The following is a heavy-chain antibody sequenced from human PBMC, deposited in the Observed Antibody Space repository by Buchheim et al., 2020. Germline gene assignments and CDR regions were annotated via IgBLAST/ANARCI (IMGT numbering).Heavy chain of an antibody. Sequence: EAQLLESGGGLVQPGGSLRLSCAASGFTFSKYVMNWVRQAPGKGLEWVSGISGSGLTTYHADSVKGRFTISRDNSKNTVYLQMSSLRAEDTAVYYCAKDGDTAMAQIDYWGQGTL. CDR2: ISGSGLTT. J-gene: IGHJ4*02. D-gene: IGHD5-18*01. V-gene: IGHV3-23*01. CDR1: GFTFSKYV. CDR3: AKDGDTAMAQIDY.